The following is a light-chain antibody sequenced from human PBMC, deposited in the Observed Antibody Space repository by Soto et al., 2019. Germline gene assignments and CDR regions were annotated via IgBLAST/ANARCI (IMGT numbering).Light chain of an antibody. CDR1: QSVSSR. V-gene: IGKV3-15*01. Sequence: EIVMTQSPATLSVSTGERATLSCRASQSVSSRLAWFQQKPGQAPRLLIYFASTRATGVPARFSGSGSGTEFTLTISSLQSEDFAVYYCQQYNNWPHTFGQGTKVDIK. J-gene: IGKJ2*01. CDR3: QQYNNWPHT. CDR2: FAS.